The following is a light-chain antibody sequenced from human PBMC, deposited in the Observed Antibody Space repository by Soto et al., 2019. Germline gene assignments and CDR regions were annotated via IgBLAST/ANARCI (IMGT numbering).Light chain of an antibody. CDR1: SSDVGSYNS. CDR2: AVT. Sequence: QSVLTQPASVSGSPGQSIAISCTGTSSDVGSYNSVSWYQQFPGQAPKLILYAVTNRPSGVSNRFSGSKSGNTASLTISGLQAEDEADYFCSSYTTSATLVFGVGTPLTVL. V-gene: IGLV2-14*01. CDR3: SSYTTSATLV. J-gene: IGLJ2*01.